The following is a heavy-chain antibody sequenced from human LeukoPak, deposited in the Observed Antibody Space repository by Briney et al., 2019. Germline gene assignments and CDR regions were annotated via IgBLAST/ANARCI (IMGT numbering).Heavy chain of an antibody. J-gene: IGHJ4*02. Sequence: GGSLRLSCAASGFTFSSYWMSWVRQAPGKGLEWVSYISSSGSTIYYADSVKGRFTISRDNAKNSLYLQMNNLRAEDAAVYYCARAVEGSSWYVRRVSYFDYWGQGTLVTVSS. V-gene: IGHV3-48*04. CDR3: ARAVEGSSWYVRRVSYFDY. D-gene: IGHD6-13*01. CDR2: ISSSGSTI. CDR1: GFTFSSYW.